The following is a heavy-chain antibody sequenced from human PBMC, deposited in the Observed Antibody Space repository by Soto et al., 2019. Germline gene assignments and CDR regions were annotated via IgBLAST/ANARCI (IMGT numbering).Heavy chain of an antibody. D-gene: IGHD6-13*01. CDR1: GGSISSYY. J-gene: IGHJ5*02. CDR3: AIIRSWRTGRWFDP. V-gene: IGHV4-59*01. Sequence: KTSETLSLTCTVSGGSISSYYWSWIRQPPGKGLEWIGYIYYSGSTNYNPSPKSRVTISVDTSKNQFSLKLSSVTAADTAVYYCAIIRSWRTGRWFDPWGQGTLVTVSS. CDR2: IYYSGST.